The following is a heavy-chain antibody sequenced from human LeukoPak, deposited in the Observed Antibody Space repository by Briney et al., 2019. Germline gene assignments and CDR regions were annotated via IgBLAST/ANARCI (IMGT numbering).Heavy chain of an antibody. CDR2: IQSKTDGGTT. J-gene: IGHJ4*02. CDR1: GFTFSNAW. Sequence: GGSLRLSCAASGFTFSNAWMSWVRQAPGKGLEWVGRIQSKTDGGTTDYAAPVKGRFTMSRDDSKNTVYLQMNSLKTEDTAVYYCTTVVWFGDEVPYWGQETLVTVSS. CDR3: TTVVWFGDEVPY. D-gene: IGHD3-10*01. V-gene: IGHV3-15*01.